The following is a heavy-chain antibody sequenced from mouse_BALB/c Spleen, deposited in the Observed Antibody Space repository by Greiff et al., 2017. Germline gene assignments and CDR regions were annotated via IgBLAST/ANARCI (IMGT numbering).Heavy chain of an antibody. CDR1: GYTFTDYA. CDR3: AREKVYYYGSSDWYFDV. J-gene: IGHJ1*01. V-gene: IGHV1-67*01. D-gene: IGHD1-1*01. CDR2: ISTYYGNT. Sequence: QVHVKQSVPELVRPGVSVKISCKGSGYTFTDYAMHWVKQSHAKSLEWIGVISTYYGNTNYNQKFKGKATMTVDKSSSTAYMELARLTSEDSAIYYCAREKVYYYGSSDWYFDVWGAGTTVTVSS.